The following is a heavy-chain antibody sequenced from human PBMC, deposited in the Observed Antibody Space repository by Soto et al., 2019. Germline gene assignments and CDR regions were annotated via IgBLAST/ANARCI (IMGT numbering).Heavy chain of an antibody. CDR2: ISGSDGST. CDR1: RLTSRSYS. CDR3: AKTYSSGWNG. V-gene: IGHV3-23*01. D-gene: IGHD6-19*01. Sequence: GGSLRQSCAASRLTSRSYSMSWVRQAPGKGLEWVSAISGSDGSTYYADSVKGRFTISRDNSKNTLYLQMNSLRAEDTAVYYCAKTYSSGWNGWGQGTLVTVSS. J-gene: IGHJ4*02.